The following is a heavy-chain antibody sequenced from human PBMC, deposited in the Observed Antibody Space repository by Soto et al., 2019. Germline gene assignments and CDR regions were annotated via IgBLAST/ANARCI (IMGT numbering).Heavy chain of an antibody. Sequence: SQPRSLTCAVADGSSSSGGSSWSWIRQPPGKGLEWIGYIYHSGSTCYNPSLKSRVTISVDRSKNQFSLKLSSVTAADTAGYYCARVPSPWGQGTLVPVSS. J-gene: IGHJ5*02. CDR2: IYHSGST. CDR3: ARVPSP. V-gene: IGHV4-30-2*01. CDR1: DGSSSSGGSS.